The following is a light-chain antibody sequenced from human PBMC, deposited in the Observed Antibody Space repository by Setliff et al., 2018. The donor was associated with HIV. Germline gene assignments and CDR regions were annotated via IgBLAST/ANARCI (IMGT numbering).Light chain of an antibody. CDR2: YDD. CDR3: AVWDDSLNGRV. J-gene: IGLJ3*02. V-gene: IGLV1-36*01. CDR1: NSNIGNNA. Sequence: QSVLTQTPSVSEAPRQRVTISCSESNSNIGNNAVNWYQQLPGKAPRLLIYYDDLLPSGVSDRFSGSKSGTSASLAISGLQSEDEADYYCAVWDDSLNGRVFGGGTKVTVL.